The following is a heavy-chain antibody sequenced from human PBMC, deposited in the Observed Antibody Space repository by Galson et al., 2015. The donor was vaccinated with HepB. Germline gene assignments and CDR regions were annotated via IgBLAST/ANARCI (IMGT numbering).Heavy chain of an antibody. V-gene: IGHV5-51*03. J-gene: IGHJ3*01. Sequence: QSGAEVKKPGDSLKISCKTSGFDFPTHWIAWVRQRPGKGLEWMGTIFPGDSDSIYSPSFEGQVTMSVDKSISTAYLPWGSLKASDTAVYYCARPQPTVVSPAFALDVWGQETMVIVSS. D-gene: IGHD3-22*01. CDR1: GFDFPTHW. CDR3: ARPQPTVVSPAFALDV. CDR2: IFPGDSDS.